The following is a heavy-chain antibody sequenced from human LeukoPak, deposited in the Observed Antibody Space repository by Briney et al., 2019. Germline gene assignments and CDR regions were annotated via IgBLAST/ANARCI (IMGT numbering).Heavy chain of an antibody. CDR1: GGSINGYY. CDR2: IYDNGNT. V-gene: IGHV4-59*01. Sequence: SETLSLTCTVSGGSINGYYWSRIRQPPGKGLEWIGYIYDNGNTKYNPSFKSRVTISEDTSKNQFSLKLSSVTAADTAMYYCARPHRGPFAFDIWGQGTMVTVSS. CDR3: ARPHRGPFAFDI. J-gene: IGHJ3*02. D-gene: IGHD2-15*01.